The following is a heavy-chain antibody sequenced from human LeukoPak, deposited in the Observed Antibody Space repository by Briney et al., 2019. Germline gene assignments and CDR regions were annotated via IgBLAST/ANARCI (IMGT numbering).Heavy chain of an antibody. Sequence: GASVKVSCKASGYTFTGYYMHWVRQAPGQGLEWMGWINPNSGGTNYAQKFQGRVTMTRDTSISTAYMELSRLRSDDTAVYYCARQKAIRDAAMVNNYYYYYYMDVWGKGTTVTISS. V-gene: IGHV1-2*02. CDR1: GYTFTGYY. CDR3: ARQKAIRDAAMVNNYYYYYYMDV. CDR2: INPNSGGT. J-gene: IGHJ6*03. D-gene: IGHD5-18*01.